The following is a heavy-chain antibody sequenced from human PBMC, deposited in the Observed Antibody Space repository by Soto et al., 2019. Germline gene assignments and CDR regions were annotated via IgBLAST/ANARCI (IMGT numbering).Heavy chain of an antibody. CDR2: TYYRSKWYN. D-gene: IGHD3-9*01. J-gene: IGHJ6*03. CDR1: GDSVSSNSAA. Sequence: SQTLSLTCAISGDSVSSNSAAWNWIRQSPSRGLEWLGRTYYRSKWYNDYAVSVKSRITINPDTSKNQFSLQLNSVTPEDTAVYYCAREPLRYFYWLFPHNYYYYYMDVWGKGTTGTGSS. V-gene: IGHV6-1*01. CDR3: AREPLRYFYWLFPHNYYYYYMDV.